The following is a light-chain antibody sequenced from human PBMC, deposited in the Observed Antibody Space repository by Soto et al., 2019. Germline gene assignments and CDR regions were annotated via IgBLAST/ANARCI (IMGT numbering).Light chain of an antibody. Sequence: DIQMTQSPSTLSASVGDRVTITCRASQSISSWLAWYQQKPGKAPKLLIYDASSLESGVPSRFSGSGSGTECTLNISSLQPDDFATYYCQQYNSYLWTFGQGTKVEIK. CDR3: QQYNSYLWT. J-gene: IGKJ1*01. CDR2: DAS. CDR1: QSISSW. V-gene: IGKV1-5*01.